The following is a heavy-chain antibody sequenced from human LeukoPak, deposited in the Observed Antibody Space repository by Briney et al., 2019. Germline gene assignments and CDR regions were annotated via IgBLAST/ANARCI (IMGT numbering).Heavy chain of an antibody. J-gene: IGHJ4*02. CDR3: ARGPDSNWSGLDF. CDR2: IKQDGSKK. D-gene: IGHD6-6*01. V-gene: IGHV3-7*01. CDR1: GFPFSSYW. Sequence: GGSLRLSCVASGFPFSSYWMTWVRQAPGKGLEWVANIKQDGSKKSYVDSVKGRFTVSRDNAKNTLYLQVNNLRAEDTAVYYCARGPDSNWSGLDFWGQGTLLTVSS.